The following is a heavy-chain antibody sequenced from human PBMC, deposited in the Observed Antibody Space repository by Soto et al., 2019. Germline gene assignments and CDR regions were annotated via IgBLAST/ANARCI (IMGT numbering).Heavy chain of an antibody. CDR2: ISAYNGNT. Sequence: DSVKVSCKASGYTFTSYGISWVRQAPGQGLEWMGWISAYNGNTNYAQKLQGRVTMTTDTSTSTAYMELRSLRSDETAVYYCERVYHYDFWSGYYQTQDYYXYYVMDVWG. CDR1: GYTFTSYG. D-gene: IGHD3-3*01. CDR3: ERVYHYDFWSGYYQTQDYYXYYVMDV. V-gene: IGHV1-18*01. J-gene: IGHJ6*02.